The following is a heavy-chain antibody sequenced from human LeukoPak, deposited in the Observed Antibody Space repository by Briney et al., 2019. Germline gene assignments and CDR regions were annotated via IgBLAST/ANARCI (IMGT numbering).Heavy chain of an antibody. Sequence: SETLSLTCTVSGYSISSGSYYWGWIRQPPGKGLEWLGSIYYSGSTYHNPSLKSRVTISVGTSKNQFSLKLTSVTAADTAVYYCARHAAGSGWYPVDYWGQGTLVTVSS. CDR2: IYYSGST. J-gene: IGHJ4*02. V-gene: IGHV4-39*01. D-gene: IGHD6-19*01. CDR3: ARHAAGSGWYPVDY. CDR1: GYSISSGSYY.